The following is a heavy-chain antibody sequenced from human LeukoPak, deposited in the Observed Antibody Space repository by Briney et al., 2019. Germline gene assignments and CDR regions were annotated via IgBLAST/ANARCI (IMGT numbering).Heavy chain of an antibody. Sequence: GASVKVSCKASGYTFTGYYMHWVRQAPGQGLEWMGWINPNSGGTNYAQKFQGRVTMTRDTSIRTAYMELSRLRSDDTAVYYCARDRSGKTTVTTVDYWGQGTLVTVSS. V-gene: IGHV1-2*02. CDR1: GYTFTGYY. D-gene: IGHD4-17*01. CDR2: INPNSGGT. J-gene: IGHJ4*02. CDR3: ARDRSGKTTVTTVDY.